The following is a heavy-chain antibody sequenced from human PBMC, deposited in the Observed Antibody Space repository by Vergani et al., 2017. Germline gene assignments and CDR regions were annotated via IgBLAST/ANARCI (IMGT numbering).Heavy chain of an antibody. Sequence: QLHLQESGPGLVKPSETLSLTCTVSGGSITSSSYYLGWIRQPPGKGLEWIGNIYHSGGAYYNPSLKGRVTISVDTSKNQFSLEVTSVTAADTAIYFCARTASFSLRYCHWALWGQGTLVTVSS. J-gene: IGHJ4*02. CDR3: ARTASFSLRYCHWAL. CDR1: GGSITSSSYY. CDR2: IYHSGGA. V-gene: IGHV4-39*01. D-gene: IGHD3-9*01.